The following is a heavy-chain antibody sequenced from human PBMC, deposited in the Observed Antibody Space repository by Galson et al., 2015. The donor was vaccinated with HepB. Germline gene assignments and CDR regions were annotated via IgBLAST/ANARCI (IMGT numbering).Heavy chain of an antibody. CDR2: TYYRSKWYY. CDR1: GDSVSDNSAA. Sequence: CAISGDSVSDNSAAWSWIRQSPSRGLEWLGRTYYRSKWYYDYAVSVRSRITINPDISRNQFSLQLYSVTPEDTAVYYCARNVYYDTSGYYYKPGWVDPWGQGTLVTVSS. V-gene: IGHV6-1*01. J-gene: IGHJ5*02. D-gene: IGHD3-22*01. CDR3: ARNVYYDTSGYYYKPGWVDP.